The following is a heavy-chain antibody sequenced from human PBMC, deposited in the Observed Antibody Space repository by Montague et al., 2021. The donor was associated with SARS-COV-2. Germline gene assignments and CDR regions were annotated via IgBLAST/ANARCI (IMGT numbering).Heavy chain of an antibody. CDR3: ASGWTLFD. CDR2: TYYRSEWHT. J-gene: IGHJ4*02. V-gene: IGHV6-1*01. CDR1: GDSVSSTDAA. D-gene: IGHD6-19*01. Sequence: CAISGDSVSSTDAAWNWIRQSPSRGLEWLGRTYYRSEWHTDYAVSVGGRLAIDADTSKNQFSLQLHSVTPEDSAVYYCASGWTLFDWGQGTLVTVSS.